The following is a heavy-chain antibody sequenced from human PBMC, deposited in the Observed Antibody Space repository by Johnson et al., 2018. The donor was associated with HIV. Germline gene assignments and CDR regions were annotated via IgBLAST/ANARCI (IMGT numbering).Heavy chain of an antibody. CDR3: ASVYYNILTGYYYDALDM. D-gene: IGHD3-9*01. J-gene: IGHJ3*02. V-gene: IGHV3-30*02. Sequence: QVQLVESGGGVVQPGGSLRLSCAASGFTFSNYGMHWVRQAPGKGMEWVAFIRYDGSNKYYADSVKGRFTISRDNSKNTLYLQMNSLRAEDTAVYYCASVYYNILTGYYYDALDMWGQGTMVTVSS. CDR2: IRYDGSNK. CDR1: GFTFSNYG.